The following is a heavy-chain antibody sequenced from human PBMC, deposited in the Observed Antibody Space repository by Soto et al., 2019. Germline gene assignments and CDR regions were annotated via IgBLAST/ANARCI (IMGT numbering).Heavy chain of an antibody. D-gene: IGHD6-19*01. CDR3: TTAAPSSIAVAAPDAFDI. CDR1: GFTFSSYW. V-gene: IGHV3-15*07. Sequence: GGSLRLSCAASGFTFSSYWMHWVRQAPGKGLVWVGRIKSKTDGGTTDYAAPVKGRFTISRDDSKNTLYLQMNSLKTEDTAVYYCTTAAPSSIAVAAPDAFDIWGQGTMVTVSS. J-gene: IGHJ3*02. CDR2: IKSKTDGGTT.